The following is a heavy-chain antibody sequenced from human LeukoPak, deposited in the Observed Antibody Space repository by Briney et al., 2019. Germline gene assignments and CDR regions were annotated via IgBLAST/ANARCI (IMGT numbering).Heavy chain of an antibody. CDR2: ISGSGGST. Sequence: GGSLRLSCAASGFTFSSYGMTWVRQAPGEGLERVSAISGSGGSTYYADSVKGWFTISRDNSKNTLFLQMNSLRAEDTAVYYCAKERNILTPFDYWGQGTLVTVSS. CDR1: GFTFSSYG. J-gene: IGHJ4*02. CDR3: AKERNILTPFDY. D-gene: IGHD3-9*01. V-gene: IGHV3-23*01.